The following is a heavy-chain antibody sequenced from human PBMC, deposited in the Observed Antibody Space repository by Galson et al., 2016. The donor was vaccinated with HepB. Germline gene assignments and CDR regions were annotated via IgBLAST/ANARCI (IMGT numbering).Heavy chain of an antibody. CDR1: GFTFSSYW. CDR2: INSDGSST. Sequence: SLRLSCAASGFTFSSYWMHWVRQAPGKGLVWVSHINSDGSSTTYADSVKGRFTISRDNANNTLYLQMNSLRAEDTAVYYCARPNEQPDPYFDYWGQGTLVTVSS. J-gene: IGHJ4*02. D-gene: IGHD1-1*01. V-gene: IGHV3-74*01. CDR3: ARPNEQPDPYFDY.